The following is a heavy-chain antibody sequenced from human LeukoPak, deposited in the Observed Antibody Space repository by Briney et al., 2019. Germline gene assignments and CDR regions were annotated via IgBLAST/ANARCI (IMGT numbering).Heavy chain of an antibody. D-gene: IGHD3-10*01. V-gene: IGHV3-30*02. CDR2: IRYDGSNK. Sequence: PGGSLRLSCAASGFTFSSYGMHSVRQAPGKGLQWVAFIRYDGSNKYYADPVKGRFTISRDNSKNTLYLQMNSLRAEDTAVYYCAKDALWFGESGECDYWGQGTLVTVSS. CDR1: GFTFSSYG. J-gene: IGHJ4*02. CDR3: AKDALWFGESGECDY.